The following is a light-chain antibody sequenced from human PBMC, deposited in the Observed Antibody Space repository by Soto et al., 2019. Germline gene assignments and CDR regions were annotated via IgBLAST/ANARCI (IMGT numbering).Light chain of an antibody. J-gene: IGLJ1*01. CDR2: DVI. V-gene: IGLV2-11*01. CDR3: CSYAGSYTHV. CDR1: SSDVGRYNF. Sequence: QSLLTQPRSVSGSPGQSVTISCTGTSSDVGRYNFVSWYQQHPDKAPKLMIYDVIKRPSGVPDRFSGSKSGNTASLTIYGLQAKDEADYHCCSYAGSYTHVFGTGTKVTVL.